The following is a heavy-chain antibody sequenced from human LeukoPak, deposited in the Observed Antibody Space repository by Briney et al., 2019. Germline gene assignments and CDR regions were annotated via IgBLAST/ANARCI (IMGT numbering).Heavy chain of an antibody. J-gene: IGHJ4*02. Sequence: GGSLRLSCAAAGFTFSTYGLHWVRQAPGKGLEWVAKINEYGSETYYVDSVKGRSTISRDNAKNSLYLQMNSLRVEDTAVYYCARDLSYSGAWSYFDYWGQGTLVTVSS. CDR2: INEYGSET. CDR1: GFTFSTYG. D-gene: IGHD6-19*01. V-gene: IGHV3-7*03. CDR3: ARDLSYSGAWSYFDY.